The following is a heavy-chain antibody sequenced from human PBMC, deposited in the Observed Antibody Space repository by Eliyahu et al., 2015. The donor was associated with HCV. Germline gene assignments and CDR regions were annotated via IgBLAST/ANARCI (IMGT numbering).Heavy chain of an antibody. J-gene: IGHJ3*02. CDR1: GGSIRSSTYY. D-gene: IGHD6-13*01. Sequence: QLQLQESGPGLVKPSETLSLTCTVSGGSIRSSTYYWDWIRQPPGKGLEWIGSFYYSGSIYYNPSLKSRIAISVDTSKNQFSLKLSSVTAADTAVYYCAREGGGSSSWYDNAFDIWGQGTMLTVSS. CDR3: AREGGGSSSWYDNAFDI. V-gene: IGHV4-39*02. CDR2: FYYSGSI.